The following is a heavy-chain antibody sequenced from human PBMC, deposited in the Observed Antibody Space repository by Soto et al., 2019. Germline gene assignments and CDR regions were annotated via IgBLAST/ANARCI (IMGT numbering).Heavy chain of an antibody. Sequence: PGGSLRLSCAASGFTCTGDSMNWVRQAPGKGLEWVSSISSTTNYIYYGDSMKGRFTISRDNAKNSLYLEMNSLRAEDTAVYYCARESEDLTSNFDYWGQGTLVTVSS. CDR1: GFTCTGDS. J-gene: IGHJ4*02. CDR3: ARESEDLTSNFDY. V-gene: IGHV3-21*06. CDR2: ISSTTNYI.